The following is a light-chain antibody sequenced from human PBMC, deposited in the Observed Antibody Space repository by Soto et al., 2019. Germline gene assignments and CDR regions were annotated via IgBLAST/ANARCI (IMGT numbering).Light chain of an antibody. CDR2: EVT. Sequence: QSALTQPASVSRSPGQSITISCTGTSSDVGGYDYVSWYQQHPGKAPKLMIYEVTNRPSGISNRFSGSKSANTASLAISGLQAEDEADYYCSSYTSDSTYVFGTGTKLTVL. CDR1: SSDVGGYDY. V-gene: IGLV2-14*01. CDR3: SSYTSDSTYV. J-gene: IGLJ1*01.